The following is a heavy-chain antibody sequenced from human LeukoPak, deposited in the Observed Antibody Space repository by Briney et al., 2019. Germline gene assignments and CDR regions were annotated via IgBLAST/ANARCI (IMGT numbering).Heavy chain of an antibody. CDR2: ISGSGDTT. Sequence: GGSLRLSCAASGFIFSSYAMSWVRQAPGKGLEWVSPISGSGDTTYYADSVKGRFTISRDNSKNTLYLQMNTLRAEDTAVYYCAKDSAYNSRWYSSFDHWGQGTLVTVSS. CDR3: AKDSAYNSRWYSSFDH. CDR1: GFIFSSYA. J-gene: IGHJ4*02. D-gene: IGHD6-13*01. V-gene: IGHV3-23*01.